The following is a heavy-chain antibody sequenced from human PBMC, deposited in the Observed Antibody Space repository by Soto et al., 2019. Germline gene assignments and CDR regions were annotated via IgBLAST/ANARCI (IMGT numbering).Heavy chain of an antibody. J-gene: IGHJ4*02. CDR1: GYTFTSYD. CDR3: ARVCQSYSNRWYDYFDY. Sequence: ASVKVSCKASGYTFTSYDINWVRQATGQGLEWMGWMNPNSGNTGYAQKFQGRVTMTRKTSISTAYMELSSLRSEDTAVYYCARVCQSYSNRWYDYFDYWGQGTLLTVSS. CDR2: MNPNSGNT. V-gene: IGHV1-8*01. D-gene: IGHD6-13*01.